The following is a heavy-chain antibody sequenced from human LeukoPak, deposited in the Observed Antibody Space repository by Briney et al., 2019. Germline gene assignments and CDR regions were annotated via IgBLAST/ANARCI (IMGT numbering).Heavy chain of an antibody. D-gene: IGHD3-10*01. CDR1: GGSISSGDYY. CDR2: IYYSGST. J-gene: IGHJ2*01. V-gene: IGHV4-30-4*01. CDR3: AREGEGYYGSGSPSYWYFDL. Sequence: SQTLSLTCTVSGGSISSGDYYWSWIRQPPGKGLEWIGYIYYSGSTYYNPSLKSRVTISVDTSKNQFSLKLSSVTAADTAVYYCAREGEGYYGSGSPSYWYFDLWGRGTLVTVSS.